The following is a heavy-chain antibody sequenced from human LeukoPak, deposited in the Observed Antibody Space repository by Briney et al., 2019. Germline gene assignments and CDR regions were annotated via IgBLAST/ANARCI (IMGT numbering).Heavy chain of an antibody. CDR1: GGTFSSYA. Sequence: ASVKVSCKASGGTFSSYAISWVRQAPGQGLEWMGGFDPEDGETIYAQKFQGRVTMTEDTSTDTAYMELSSLRSEDTAVYYCATGKLLWFGELYFWGQGTLVTVSS. CDR2: FDPEDGET. D-gene: IGHD3-10*01. J-gene: IGHJ4*02. CDR3: ATGKLLWFGELYF. V-gene: IGHV1-24*01.